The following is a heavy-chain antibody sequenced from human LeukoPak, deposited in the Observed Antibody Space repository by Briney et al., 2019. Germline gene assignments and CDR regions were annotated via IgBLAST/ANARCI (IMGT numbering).Heavy chain of an antibody. J-gene: IGHJ2*01. CDR2: INHNSGGT. V-gene: IGHV1-2*02. CDR1: GYTFTAYY. Sequence: ASVKVSCKTSGYTFTAYYIHWVRQAPGQGLEWMGWINHNSGGTDYAQKFQGRVTMIRDTSISTAYMELSGLRSDDTAVYYCAIQPWGSGNNWYFDLWGRGTLVTVSS. CDR3: AIQPWGSGNNWYFDL. D-gene: IGHD7-27*01.